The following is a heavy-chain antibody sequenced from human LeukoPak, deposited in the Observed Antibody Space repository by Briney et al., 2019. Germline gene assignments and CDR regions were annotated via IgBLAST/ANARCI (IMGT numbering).Heavy chain of an antibody. V-gene: IGHV1-2*02. J-gene: IGHJ4*02. Sequence: ASVKVSCKASGYTFTGYYMHWVRQAPGQGLEWMGWINPNSGGTNYAQKFQGRVTMTRDTSISTAYMELSRLRSDGTAVYYCARGGRVYGGNPKYYFDYWGQGTLVTVSS. D-gene: IGHD4-23*01. CDR2: INPNSGGT. CDR1: GYTFTGYY. CDR3: ARGGRVYGGNPKYYFDY.